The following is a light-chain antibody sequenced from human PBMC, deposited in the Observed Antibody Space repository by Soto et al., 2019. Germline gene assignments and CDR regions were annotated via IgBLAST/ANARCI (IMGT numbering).Light chain of an antibody. CDR2: DAS. CDR1: QSVSSS. J-gene: IGKJ4*01. CDR3: QQRSSWPLT. V-gene: IGKV3-11*01. Sequence: EVVWTECPATLSLPPGETATLSCRASQSVSSSLAWYQQKPGQTPRLLIYDASNRATGIPARFSGSGSGTDFTLTVSSLEPEDFAVYYCQQRSSWPLTFGGGTKVEIK.